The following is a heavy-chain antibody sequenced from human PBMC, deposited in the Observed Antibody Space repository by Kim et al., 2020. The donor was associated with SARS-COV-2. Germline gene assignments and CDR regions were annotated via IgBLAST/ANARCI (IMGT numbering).Heavy chain of an antibody. CDR1: GFTFSTYG. V-gene: IGHV3-30*18. Sequence: GGSLRLSCAASGFTFSTYGMHWVRQAPGKGLEWVAVISYDGNNKYYRDSVKGRFTISRDNSKNTLYLQMNSLRAEDTAVYYCAKNIPIAGGFDYWGQGTLVTVSS. D-gene: IGHD6-13*01. J-gene: IGHJ4*02. CDR2: ISYDGNNK. CDR3: AKNIPIAGGFDY.